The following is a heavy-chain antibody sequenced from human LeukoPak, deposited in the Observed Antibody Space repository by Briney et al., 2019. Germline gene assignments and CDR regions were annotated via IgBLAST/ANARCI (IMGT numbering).Heavy chain of an antibody. CDR3: ARVATSTWDSFDS. Sequence: ASVKVSCKASAYTFTGYFLHCVRQAPGQGLEGMGWINPNSGGTNYAQKFQGRVTMTRDTSISTAYMELSSLRSVDTAVYYCARVATSTWDSFDSWGQATLITVSS. V-gene: IGHV1-2*02. CDR2: INPNSGGT. D-gene: IGHD6-13*01. CDR1: AYTFTGYF. J-gene: IGHJ4*02.